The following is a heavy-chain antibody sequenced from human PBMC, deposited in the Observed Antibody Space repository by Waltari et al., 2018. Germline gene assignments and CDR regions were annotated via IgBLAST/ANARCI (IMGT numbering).Heavy chain of an antibody. D-gene: IGHD3-3*01. CDR1: GVTVSSNY. CDR2: IYGVCSK. CDR3: ARSPDSIRGVWSGSSGMDV. V-gene: IGHV3-66*02. J-gene: IGHJ6*02. Sequence: EVQLVESGGGLVQPGGSLRLSCAASGVTVSSNYMSWVRQAPGKGLEWVGVIYGVCSKCYADSVKGRFTSSIDISKNTLYLQRNSLRAEDTAVYYCARSPDSIRGVWSGSSGMDVWGQGTTVTVSS.